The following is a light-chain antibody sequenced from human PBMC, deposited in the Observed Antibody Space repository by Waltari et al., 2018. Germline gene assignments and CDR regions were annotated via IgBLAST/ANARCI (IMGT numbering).Light chain of an antibody. CDR2: GAS. J-gene: IGKJ1*01. Sequence: EIALTQSPGTLSLSVGERATVSCRASESVSRALAWYQQKPGQAPRLRIYGASNRATGIPDRFSGSGSGTDFSLTISRLEPDDFAVYYCQHYLRLPVTFGQGTTVEI. V-gene: IGKV3-20*01. CDR3: QHYLRLPVT. CDR1: ESVSRA.